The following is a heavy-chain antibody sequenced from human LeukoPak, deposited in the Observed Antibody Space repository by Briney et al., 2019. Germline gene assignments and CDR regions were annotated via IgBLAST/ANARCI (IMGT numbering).Heavy chain of an antibody. J-gene: IGHJ6*03. D-gene: IGHD1-14*01. Sequence: GASVKVSCKASGYTFTSYYMHWVRQAPGQGLEWMGIINPSGGSTSYAQKFQGRVTMTRDMSTSTVYMELSSLGSEDTAVYYCARGPYHPYYYMDVWGKGTTVTVSS. V-gene: IGHV1-46*01. CDR1: GYTFTSYY. CDR3: ARGPYHPYYYMDV. CDR2: INPSGGST.